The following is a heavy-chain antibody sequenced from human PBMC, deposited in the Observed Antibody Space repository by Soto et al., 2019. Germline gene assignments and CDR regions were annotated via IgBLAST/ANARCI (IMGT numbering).Heavy chain of an antibody. J-gene: IGHJ5*02. Sequence: GGSLRLSCTASGFTFSSYWMSWVRKAPGKGLEWVANIKQDGSNKYYADSVKGRFTISRDNSKNTLYLQMNSLRAEDTAVYYCARDIVVVVAAQTPGLDPWGQGTLVTVSS. CDR3: ARDIVVVVAAQTPGLDP. CDR2: IKQDGSNK. V-gene: IGHV3-7*01. D-gene: IGHD2-15*01. CDR1: GFTFSSYW.